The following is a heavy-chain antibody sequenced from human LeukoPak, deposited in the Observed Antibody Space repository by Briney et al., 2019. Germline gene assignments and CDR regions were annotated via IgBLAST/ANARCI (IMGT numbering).Heavy chain of an antibody. D-gene: IGHD3/OR15-3a*01. CDR2: IYPGDSDT. CDR1: GYSFNTYW. J-gene: IGHJ4*02. CDR3: VRFAYGSDFFPGHY. Sequence: GESLKISCRGSGYSFNTYWIGWVRQMPGKGLEWMGIIYPGDSDTRYSPSFQGQVTMSADKSINTAYLQWSSLKASDTAMYYCVRFAYGSDFFPGHYWGQGTRVTVSS. V-gene: IGHV5-51*01.